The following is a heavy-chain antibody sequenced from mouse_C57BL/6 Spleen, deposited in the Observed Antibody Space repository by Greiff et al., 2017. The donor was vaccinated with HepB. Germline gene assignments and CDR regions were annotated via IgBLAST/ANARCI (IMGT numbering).Heavy chain of an antibody. V-gene: IGHV1-50*01. Sequence: QVQLQQPGAELVKPGASVKLSCKASGYTFTSYWMQWVKQRPGQGLEWIGEIDPSDSYTNYNQKFKGKATLTVDTSSSTAYMQLSSLTSEDSAVYYCARSDGSSTWFAYWGQGTLVTVSA. CDR2: IDPSDSYT. D-gene: IGHD1-1*01. CDR1: GYTFTSYW. J-gene: IGHJ3*01. CDR3: ARSDGSSTWFAY.